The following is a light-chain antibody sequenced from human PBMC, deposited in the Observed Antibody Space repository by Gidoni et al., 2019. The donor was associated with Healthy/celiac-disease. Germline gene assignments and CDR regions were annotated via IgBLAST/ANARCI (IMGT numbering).Light chain of an antibody. CDR2: AAS. CDR1: QSISSY. V-gene: IGKV1-39*01. CDR3: QQSYSTLT. Sequence: DIQLTQSQSSLSASVGDRVTITCRASQSISSYLNWYQQKPGKAPKRLIYAASSLQSGVPSRFSGSGSGTDFTLTISSLQPEDFATYYCQQSYSTLTFGGGTKVEIK. J-gene: IGKJ4*01.